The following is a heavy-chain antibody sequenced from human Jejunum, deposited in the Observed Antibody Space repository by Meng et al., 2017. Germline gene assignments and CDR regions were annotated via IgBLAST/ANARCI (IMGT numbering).Heavy chain of an antibody. CDR1: GGSVSTTDW. CDR2: ISRSGRA. CDR3: ARDPRTNWASRFFDN. V-gene: IGHV4-4*02. D-gene: IGHD1/OR15-1a*01. Sequence: QQWGPWLWRPSGTLSLTGAVSGGSVSTTDWWSWVRQPPGKGLEWIGEISRSGRANYNPSLKGRVTISLDRSMNLFSLKLDSVTAADAAVYYCARDPRTNWASRFFDNWGQGTLVTVSS. J-gene: IGHJ4*02.